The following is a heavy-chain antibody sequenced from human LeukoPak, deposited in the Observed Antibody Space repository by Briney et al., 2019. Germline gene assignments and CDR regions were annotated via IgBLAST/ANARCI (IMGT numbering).Heavy chain of an antibody. CDR1: GGSFSGYY. CDR2: INHSGST. J-gene: IGHJ4*02. D-gene: IGHD3-10*01. V-gene: IGHV4-34*01. CDR3: ARFLPKYYGSGSYYYGYYFDY. Sequence: MSSETLSLTCAVYGGSFSGYYWSWIRQPPGKGLEWIGEINHSGSTNYNPSLKSRVTISVDTSKNQFSLKLSSVTAADTAVYYCARFLPKYYGSGSYYYGYYFDYWGQGTLVTVSS.